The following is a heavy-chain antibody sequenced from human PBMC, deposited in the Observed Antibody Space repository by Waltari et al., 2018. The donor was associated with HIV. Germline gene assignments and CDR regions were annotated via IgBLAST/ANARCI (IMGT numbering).Heavy chain of an antibody. Sequence: VKLVESGGGAVQTGGSLRLSCDGSGFTFSSHDMDWVRLTPGKCLEWVAQISYDAREKLHGEYVRGRFGVSRENARNSIFLQMNNLRDDDTGVYFCVRQPLRHDL. CDR2: ISYDAREK. V-gene: IGHV3-7*01. CDR3: VRQPLRHDL. J-gene: IGHJ2*01. CDR1: GFTFSSHD.